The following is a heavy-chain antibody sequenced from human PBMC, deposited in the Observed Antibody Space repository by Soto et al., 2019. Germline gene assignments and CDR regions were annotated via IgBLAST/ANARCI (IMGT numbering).Heavy chain of an antibody. J-gene: IGHJ4*02. V-gene: IGHV3-23*01. Sequence: EVQLLDSGGHLVQPGGSLRLSCAASGFTFSTYAMSWVRQAPGKRLEWVSAITGGGIDTYYADSVKGRFTISRDNYKSTLYLQMSSLRAEDTAVYYCAKGPRGHCTGATCYPFDYWGQGTLVTVSS. D-gene: IGHD2-8*02. CDR1: GFTFSTYA. CDR3: AKGPRGHCTGATCYPFDY. CDR2: ITGGGIDT.